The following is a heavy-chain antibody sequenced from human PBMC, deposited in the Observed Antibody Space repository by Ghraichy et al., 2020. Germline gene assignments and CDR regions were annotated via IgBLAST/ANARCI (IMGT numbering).Heavy chain of an antibody. J-gene: IGHJ2*01. D-gene: IGHD3-22*01. CDR1: GGTFSSYA. Sequence: SVKVSCKASGGTFSSYAISWVRQAPGQGLEWMGGIIPIFGTANYAQKFQGRVTITADESTSTAYMELSSLRSEDTAVYYCATVDSSGYFRGWYFDLWGRGTLVTVSS. CDR3: ATVDSSGYFRGWYFDL. CDR2: IIPIFGTA. V-gene: IGHV1-69*13.